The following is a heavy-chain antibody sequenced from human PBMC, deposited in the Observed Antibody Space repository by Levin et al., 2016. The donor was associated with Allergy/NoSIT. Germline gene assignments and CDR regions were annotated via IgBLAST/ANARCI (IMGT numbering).Heavy chain of an antibody. V-gene: IGHV1-2*02. CDR2: INPNSGGT. CDR3: ARDSWFGELFNAFDI. Sequence: ASVKVSCKASGYTFTGYYMHWVRQAPGQGLEWMGWINPNSGGTNYAQKFQGRVTMTRDTSISTAYMELSRLRSDDTAVYYCARDSWFGELFNAFDIWGQGTMVTVSS. CDR1: GYTFTGYY. D-gene: IGHD3-10*01. J-gene: IGHJ3*02.